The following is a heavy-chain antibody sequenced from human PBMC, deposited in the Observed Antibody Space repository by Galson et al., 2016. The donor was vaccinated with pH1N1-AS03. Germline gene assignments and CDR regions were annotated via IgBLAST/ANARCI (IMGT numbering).Heavy chain of an antibody. CDR1: GGSISSYY. V-gene: IGHV4-59*01. D-gene: IGHD6-13*01. Sequence: ETLSLTCTVSGGSISSYYWTWIRQPPGKGLEWIGHIYYSGGTNYNPSLKSRVTISIDTSKNQFSLKLSSVTAADTAVYYCARFRSSWTFYYGLDVWGQGTTVTVSS. J-gene: IGHJ6*02. CDR3: ARFRSSWTFYYGLDV. CDR2: IYYSGGT.